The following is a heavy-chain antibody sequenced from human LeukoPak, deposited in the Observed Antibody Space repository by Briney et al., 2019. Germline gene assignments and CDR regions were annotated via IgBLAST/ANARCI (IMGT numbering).Heavy chain of an antibody. J-gene: IGHJ5*02. Sequence: SQTLSLTCAIAGDSVSSNSVTWNWIRQSPSRGLEWLGRTYYRSTWYNDYAVSVRGRITVNPDTSKNQFSLHLNSVTPEDTAVYYCARRPTQYDCFDPWGQGILVTVSS. CDR1: GDSVSSNSVT. CDR2: TYYRSTWYN. V-gene: IGHV6-1*01. D-gene: IGHD2-2*01. CDR3: ARRPTQYDCFDP.